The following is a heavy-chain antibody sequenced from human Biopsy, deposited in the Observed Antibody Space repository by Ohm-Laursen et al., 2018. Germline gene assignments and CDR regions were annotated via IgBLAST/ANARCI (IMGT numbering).Heavy chain of an antibody. CDR3: ARARGSGRLRYHFDY. D-gene: IGHD1-26*01. Sequence: SLRLSCAAAGFTFGDYWMGWVRQAPGKGLEWVANIKQDGNEKYYVDSVMGRFTISRDNGKNSLYLQMNSLRAEDTAVYYCARARGSGRLRYHFDYWGQGTLVTVSS. J-gene: IGHJ4*02. V-gene: IGHV3-7*01. CDR1: GFTFGDYW. CDR2: IKQDGNEK.